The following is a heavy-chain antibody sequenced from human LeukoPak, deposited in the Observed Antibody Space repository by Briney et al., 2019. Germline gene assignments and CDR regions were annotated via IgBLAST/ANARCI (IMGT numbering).Heavy chain of an antibody. CDR1: GFTFRNYA. V-gene: IGHV3-30*03. D-gene: IGHD3-22*01. J-gene: IGHJ4*02. CDR2: IFYDGSMQ. CDR3: ARDPRGPTGYDSSGRDTFDY. Sequence: GGSLRPSCAASGFTFRNYAMHWVRQAPGKGLEWVAVIFYDGSMQYYADSVKGRFTISRDNSRSTLYLQMNSLRPEDTSLYYCARDPRGPTGYDSSGRDTFDYWGQGTLVTVSS.